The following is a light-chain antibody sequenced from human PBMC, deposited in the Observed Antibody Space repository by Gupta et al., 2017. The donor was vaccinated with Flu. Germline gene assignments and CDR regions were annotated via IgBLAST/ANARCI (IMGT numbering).Light chain of an antibody. Sequence: TCTLRSGINVGTPWVYWYQQKPGRPPQFLLRYKSDSDKQQGSGVPSRFSGSKYASANAVIIPSSGLQSEADCYYYSMIWNSTDVVFGGGTKLTVL. CDR1: SGINVGTPW. V-gene: IGLV5-45*02. J-gene: IGLJ2*01. CDR2: YKSDSDK. CDR3: MIWNSTDVV.